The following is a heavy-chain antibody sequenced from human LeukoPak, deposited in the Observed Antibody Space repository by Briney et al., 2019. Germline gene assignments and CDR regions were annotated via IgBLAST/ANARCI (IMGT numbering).Heavy chain of an antibody. CDR3: ARAGWYTLDN. J-gene: IGHJ4*02. CDR2: IYYTGNT. Sequence: SETLSLTCTVSGDSTTGYYWGWIRQPPGKGLEWIGNIYYTGNTYYNASLKSRVTISVDTSKNQFSLKMSSMTAADTAVYYCARAGWYTLDNWGQGTLVTVSS. CDR1: GDSTTGYY. D-gene: IGHD2-15*01. V-gene: IGHV4-39*07.